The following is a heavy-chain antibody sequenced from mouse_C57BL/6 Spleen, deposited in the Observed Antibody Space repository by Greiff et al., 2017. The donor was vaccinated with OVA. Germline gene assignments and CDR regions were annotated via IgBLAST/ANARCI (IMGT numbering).Heavy chain of an antibody. CDR1: GYTFTDYN. J-gene: IGHJ2*01. V-gene: IGHV1-22*01. D-gene: IGHD2-5*01. Sequence: EVQLQQSGPELVKPGASVKMSCKASGYTFTDYNMHWVKQSHGKSLEWIGYINPNNGGTSYNQKFKGKATLTVNKSSSTAYMELRSLTSEDSAVYYCARGPYSNFLFDYWGQGTTLTVSS. CDR3: ARGPYSNFLFDY. CDR2: INPNNGGT.